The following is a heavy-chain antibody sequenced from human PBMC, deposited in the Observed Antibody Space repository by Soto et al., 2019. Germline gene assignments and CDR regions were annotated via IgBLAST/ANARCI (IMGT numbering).Heavy chain of an antibody. D-gene: IGHD6-19*01. V-gene: IGHV4-61*01. CDR2: IYFSGST. CDR3: ARVHSGRNWFDP. Sequence: SETLSLTCNVSGGSVSSGSFYWIWIRQPPGKGLEWIGFIYFSGSTNYNPSLKSRVTMSLDTSKNQFSLKLRSVTPADTAVYYCARVHSGRNWFDPWGQGTLVTVSS. J-gene: IGHJ5*02. CDR1: GGSVSSGSFY.